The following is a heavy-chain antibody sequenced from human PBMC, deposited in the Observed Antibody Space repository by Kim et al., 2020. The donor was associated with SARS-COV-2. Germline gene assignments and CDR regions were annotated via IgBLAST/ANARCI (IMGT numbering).Heavy chain of an antibody. CDR2: IRSKAYGGTT. CDR3: TRDDLVGQQLGTTYYYYGMDV. Sequence: GGSLRLSCTASGFTFGDYAMSWFRQAPGKGLEWVGFIRSKAYGGTTEYAASVKGRFTISRDDSKSIAYLQMNSLKTEDTAVYYCTRDDLVGQQLGTTYYYYGMDVWGQGTTVTVSS. V-gene: IGHV3-49*03. CDR1: GFTFGDYA. J-gene: IGHJ6*02. D-gene: IGHD6-13*01.